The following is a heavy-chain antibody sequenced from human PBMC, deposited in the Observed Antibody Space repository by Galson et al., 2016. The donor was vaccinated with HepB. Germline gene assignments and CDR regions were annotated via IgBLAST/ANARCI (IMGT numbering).Heavy chain of an antibody. CDR2: IYHSGST. Sequence: ETLSLTCAVSGGSLSSSNWWSWVRQPPGKRLAWVGEIYHSGSTNYNPSLESRVTISVDKSKNQVSLNLRSVTAADTAVYYCVRRRLVVAGRGWFDPWGQGTLVTVSS. D-gene: IGHD6-19*01. J-gene: IGHJ5*02. CDR1: GGSLSSSNW. V-gene: IGHV4-4*02. CDR3: VRRRLVVAGRGWFDP.